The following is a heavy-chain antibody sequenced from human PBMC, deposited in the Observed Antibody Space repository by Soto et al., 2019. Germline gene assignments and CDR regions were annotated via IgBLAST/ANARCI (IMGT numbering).Heavy chain of an antibody. J-gene: IGHJ3*02. D-gene: IGHD3-22*01. V-gene: IGHV5-10-1*01. CDR2: IDPSDSYT. CDR3: ARHPNYDSSGYLNDAFNI. CDR1: GYSFTSYW. Sequence: GESLKISCKGSGYSFTSYWISWVRQMPGKGLEWMGRIDPSDSYTNYSPSFQGHVTISADKSISTAYLQWSSLKASDTAMYYCARHPNYDSSGYLNDAFNIGGQGTMVTVSS.